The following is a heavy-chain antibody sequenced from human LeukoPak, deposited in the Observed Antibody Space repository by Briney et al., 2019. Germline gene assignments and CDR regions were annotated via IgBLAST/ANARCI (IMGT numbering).Heavy chain of an antibody. CDR1: GGSISSYY. D-gene: IGHD4-17*01. Sequence: SETLSLTCTVSGGSISSYYWSWIRQPPGKGLEWIGYSYYSGSTNYNPSLKSRVTISVATSKTQFSLKPSSVTAADTAVYYCARSFDYGDLFDYWGQGTLVTVSS. CDR2: SYYSGST. J-gene: IGHJ4*02. V-gene: IGHV4-59*01. CDR3: ARSFDYGDLFDY.